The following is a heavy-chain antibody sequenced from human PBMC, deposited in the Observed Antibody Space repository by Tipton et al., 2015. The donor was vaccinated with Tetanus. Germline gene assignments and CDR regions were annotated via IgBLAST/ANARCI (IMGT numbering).Heavy chain of an antibody. CDR2: IYTSEST. CDR3: AKDYPRDGAVAGTLFFDY. CDR1: GGSISSYY. Sequence: LRLSCTVSGGSISSYYWSWIRQPAGKGLEWIGRIYTSESTNYNPSLKSRLTMSVDTSKNQFSLRLNSVTAADTAVYYCAKDYPRDGAVAGTLFFDYWGQGTLVTVSS. J-gene: IGHJ4*02. D-gene: IGHD6-19*01. V-gene: IGHV4-4*07.